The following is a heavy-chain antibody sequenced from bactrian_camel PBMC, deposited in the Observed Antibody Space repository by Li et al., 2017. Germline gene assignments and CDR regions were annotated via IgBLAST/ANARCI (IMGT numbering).Heavy chain of an antibody. CDR3: AAAGGFMYCADALSASRYNK. D-gene: IGHD1*01. J-gene: IGHJ4*01. CDR1: ADTYSGYW. V-gene: IGHV3S1*01. CDR2: INNNGVI. Sequence: HVQLVESGGGSVQAGGSLRLSCTGYADTYSGYWMGWFRQAPGKEREGVIVINNNGVIRSSDSVKGRFTIFKANANNTLYLQMNSLKFEDTAMYYCAAAGGFMYCADALSASRYNKWGQGTQVTVS.